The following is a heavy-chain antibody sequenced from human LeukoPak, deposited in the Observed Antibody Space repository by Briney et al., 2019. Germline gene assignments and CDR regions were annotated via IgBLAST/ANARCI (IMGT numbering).Heavy chain of an antibody. Sequence: GGSLRLSCAASGFTFSSYAMSWVRQAPGKGLEWVSAISGSGGSTYYADSVKGRFTISRDNSKNTLYLQMNSLRAEDTAVYYCARRHSGSSHFDYWGQGTLVTVSS. CDR3: ARRHSGSSHFDY. CDR1: GFTFSSYA. V-gene: IGHV3-23*01. CDR2: ISGSGGST. J-gene: IGHJ4*02. D-gene: IGHD1-26*01.